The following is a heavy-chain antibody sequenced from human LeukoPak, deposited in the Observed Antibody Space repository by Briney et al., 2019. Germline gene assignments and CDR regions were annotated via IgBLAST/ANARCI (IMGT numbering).Heavy chain of an antibody. J-gene: IGHJ4*02. V-gene: IGHV4-34*01. CDR3: AKISIVGATGGVDY. CDR2: INHSGNT. CDR1: GGSFSGYY. Sequence: SETLSLTCAVYGGSFSGYYWSWIRQPPGKGLEWIGEINHSGNTNSNPSLKSRVTMSVDTSKNQFSLKLSSVTAADTAVYYCAKISIVGATGGVDYWGQGTLVTVSS. D-gene: IGHD1-26*01.